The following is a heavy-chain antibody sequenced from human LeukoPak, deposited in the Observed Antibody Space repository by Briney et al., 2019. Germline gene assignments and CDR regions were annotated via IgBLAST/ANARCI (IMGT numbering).Heavy chain of an antibody. Sequence: GGSLRLSCAASGFTVSSSYMSWVRQAPGKGLEWVSIIYSGGSTFYADSVKGRFTISRDNSKNTLYLQMNSLRAEDTAVYYCAKDKQWLATGLDYWGQGTLVTVSS. CDR3: AKDKQWLATGLDY. CDR1: GFTVSSSY. J-gene: IGHJ4*02. CDR2: IYSGGST. D-gene: IGHD6-19*01. V-gene: IGHV3-53*01.